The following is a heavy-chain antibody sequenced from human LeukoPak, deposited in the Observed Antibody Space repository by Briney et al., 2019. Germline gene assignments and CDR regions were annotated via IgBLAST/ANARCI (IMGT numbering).Heavy chain of an antibody. CDR1: GFTFSSYG. Sequence: GGSLRLSCAASGFTFSSYGMHWVRQAPGKGLEWVAVISYDGSNKYYADSVKGRFTISRDNSKNTLHLQMNSLRVEDTAVYYCAAIYRSSSSCYAFDYWGQGTLVTVSS. CDR3: AAIYRSSSSCYAFDY. CDR2: ISYDGSNK. V-gene: IGHV3-30*03. J-gene: IGHJ4*02. D-gene: IGHD2-2*01.